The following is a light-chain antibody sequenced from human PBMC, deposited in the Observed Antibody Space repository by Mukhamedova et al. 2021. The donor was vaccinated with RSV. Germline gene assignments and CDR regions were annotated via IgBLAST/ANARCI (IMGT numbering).Light chain of an antibody. J-gene: IGKJ3*01. CDR2: DAS. Sequence: GISNYLAWYQQKPGKVPKLLIYDASTLLPGVPSRFSGGGSETEFTLTISSLEPEDVATYYCQKYNSGPRTFGPGTKVDLK. CDR1: GISNY. CDR3: QKYNSGPRT. V-gene: IGKV1-27*01.